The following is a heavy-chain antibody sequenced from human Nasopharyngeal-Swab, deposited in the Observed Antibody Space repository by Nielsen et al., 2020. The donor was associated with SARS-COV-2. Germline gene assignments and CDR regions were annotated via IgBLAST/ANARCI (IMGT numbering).Heavy chain of an antibody. CDR2: IYYSGST. V-gene: IGHV4-31*03. CDR1: GGSISSGGYY. Sequence: SETLSLTCTVSGGSISSGGYYWSWIRQHPGKGLEWIGYIYYSGSTYYNPSLKSRVTISVDTSKNQFSLKLSSVTAADTAVCYCARGEFGGVIVLDAFDIWGQGTMVTVSS. CDR3: ARGEFGGVIVLDAFDI. D-gene: IGHD3-16*02. J-gene: IGHJ3*02.